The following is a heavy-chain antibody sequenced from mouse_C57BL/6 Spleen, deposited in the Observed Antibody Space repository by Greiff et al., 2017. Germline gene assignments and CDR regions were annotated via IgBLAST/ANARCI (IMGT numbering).Heavy chain of an antibody. J-gene: IGHJ1*03. CDR3: ARSSLVAEGYFDV. Sequence: QVTLKESGPGILQSSQTLSLTCSFSGFSLSTSGMGVSWIRQPSGKGLEWLAHIYWDDDKPYNPSLKSRLTISKDTSRNQVFLKITSVDTADTATYYCARSSLVAEGYFDVWGTGTTVTVSS. CDR2: IYWDDDK. CDR1: GFSLSTSGMG. D-gene: IGHD1-1*01. V-gene: IGHV8-12*01.